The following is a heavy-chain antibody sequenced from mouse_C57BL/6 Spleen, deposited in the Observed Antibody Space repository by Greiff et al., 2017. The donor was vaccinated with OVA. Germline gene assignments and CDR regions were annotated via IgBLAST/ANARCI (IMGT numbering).Heavy chain of an antibody. J-gene: IGHJ1*03. V-gene: IGHV1-26*01. Sequence: EVQLQQSGPELVKPGASVKISCKASGYTFTDYYMNWVKQSHGKSLEWIGDINPNNGGTSYNQKFKGKATLTVDKSSSTAYMELRSLTSEDSAVYYCARGGGHWYFDVWGTGTTVTVSS. CDR1: GYTFTDYY. CDR2: INPNNGGT. CDR3: ARGGGHWYFDV.